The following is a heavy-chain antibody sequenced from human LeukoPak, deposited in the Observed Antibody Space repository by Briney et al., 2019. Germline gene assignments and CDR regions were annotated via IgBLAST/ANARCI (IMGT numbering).Heavy chain of an antibody. CDR3: ARQEINSGSYSDAFDI. CDR1: GGSISSSSYY. J-gene: IGHJ3*02. V-gene: IGHV4-39*01. CDR2: IYYSGST. D-gene: IGHD1-26*01. Sequence: KPSETLSLTCTVSGGSISSSSYYWGWIRQPPGKGLEWIGSIYYSGSTYYNPSLKSRVTISVATSKNQFSLKLRSVTAADTAVYYCARQEINSGSYSDAFDIWGQGTMVTVSS.